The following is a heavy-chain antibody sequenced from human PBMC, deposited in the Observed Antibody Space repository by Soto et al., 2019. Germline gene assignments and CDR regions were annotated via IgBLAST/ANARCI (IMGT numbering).Heavy chain of an antibody. D-gene: IGHD4-17*01. Sequence: EVQLVQSGAEVKKPGESLKISCKGSGYSFTSYWIGWVRQMPGKGLEWMGIIYPGDSDTRYSRSFQGQVTISADKSIRTAHLQWNSLTAADTGMYCCASHMEPEYYGGNSDWFDPWGQGTLVTVSS. CDR1: GYSFTSYW. CDR2: IYPGDSDT. J-gene: IGHJ5*02. V-gene: IGHV5-51*01. CDR3: ASHMEPEYYGGNSDWFDP.